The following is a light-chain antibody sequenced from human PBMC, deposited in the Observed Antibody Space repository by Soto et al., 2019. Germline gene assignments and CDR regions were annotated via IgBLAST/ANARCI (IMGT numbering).Light chain of an antibody. CDR3: AAWDDSLSGLV. CDR2: RNN. CDR1: SSNIGGNY. J-gene: IGLJ2*01. V-gene: IGLV1-47*01. Sequence: QAVVTQPPSASGTPGQRVTIPCSGSSSNIGGNYVYWYQQLPGTAPKLLIYRNNQRPSGVPDRFSGSKSGTSASLAISGLRSESEADYYCAAWDDSLSGLVFGGGTKLPVL.